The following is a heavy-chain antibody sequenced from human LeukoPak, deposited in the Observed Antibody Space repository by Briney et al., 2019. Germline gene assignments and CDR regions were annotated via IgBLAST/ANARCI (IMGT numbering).Heavy chain of an antibody. J-gene: IGHJ3*02. CDR3: AKSNGYGLLDI. CDR1: GGSISTSNYY. CDR2: SFDSVST. D-gene: IGHD3-10*01. V-gene: IGHV4-39*07. Sequence: PSETLSLTCTGSGGSISTSNYYWGWIRQPPGNGLERIGNSFDSVSTYDCPSVKSRLTISLDTSRNQSSLKLNSVTAADTAVYYCAKSNGYGLLDIWGQGTMVTVSS.